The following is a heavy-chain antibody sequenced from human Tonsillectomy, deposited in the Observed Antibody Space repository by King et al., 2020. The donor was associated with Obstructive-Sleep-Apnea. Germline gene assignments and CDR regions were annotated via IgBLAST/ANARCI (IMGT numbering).Heavy chain of an antibody. J-gene: IGHJ4*02. V-gene: IGHV2-5*02. Sequence: ITLKESGPTLVKPTQTLTLTCTFSGFSLSTSGVGVGWIRQPPGKALEWLALIYWDDDKRYSPSLKSRPPITKDTSKNQVVLTMTNMDPVDKAQYYFSHLWAPNYDILTGYSRPYYFDYWGQGTLVTVSS. CDR3: SHLWAPNYDILTGYSRPYYFDY. CDR1: GFSLSTSGVG. CDR2: IYWDDDK. D-gene: IGHD3-9*01.